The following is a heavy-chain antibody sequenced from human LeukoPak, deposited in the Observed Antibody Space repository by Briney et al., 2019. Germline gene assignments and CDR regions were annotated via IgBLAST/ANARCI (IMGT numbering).Heavy chain of an antibody. Sequence: GGSLRLSCAASGFTFTTYSMSWVRQAPGKGLESVSAIRGSGGSTYYADSVKGRFTISRDDSKSTLYLQMNSLRAEDTAVYHCVTFYYDSSGSYVPYWGQGTLVTVSS. CDR2: IRGSGGST. J-gene: IGHJ4*02. V-gene: IGHV3-23*01. CDR3: VTFYYDSSGSYVPY. D-gene: IGHD3-22*01. CDR1: GFTFTTYS.